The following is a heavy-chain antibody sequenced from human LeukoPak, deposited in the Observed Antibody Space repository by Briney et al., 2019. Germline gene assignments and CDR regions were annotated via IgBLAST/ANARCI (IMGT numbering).Heavy chain of an antibody. V-gene: IGHV4-34*01. CDR3: ATEMTTVTRDDY. J-gene: IGHJ4*02. D-gene: IGHD4-11*01. CDR2: INHSGST. Sequence: SETLSLTCAVYGGSFSGYYWSWIRQPPGKGLEWIGEINHSGSTNYNPSLKSRVTISVDTSKNQFSLKLSSVTAADTAVYYCATEMTTVTRDDYWGQGTLVTVYS. CDR1: GGSFSGYY.